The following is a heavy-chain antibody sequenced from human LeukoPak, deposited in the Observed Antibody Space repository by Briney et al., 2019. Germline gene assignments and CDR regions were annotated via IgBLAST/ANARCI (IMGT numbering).Heavy chain of an antibody. CDR2: INPNSGGT. CDR3: ARAGRDSGYDYPSYYYYYYMDV. D-gene: IGHD5-12*01. J-gene: IGHJ6*03. CDR1: GYTFTGYY. V-gene: IGHV1-2*02. Sequence: ASVKVSCKASGYTFTGYYMHWVRQAPGQGLEWMGWINPNSGGTNYAQKFQGRVTMTRDTSISTAYMGLSRLRSDDTAVYYCARAGRDSGYDYPSYYYYYYMDVWGKGTTVTVSS.